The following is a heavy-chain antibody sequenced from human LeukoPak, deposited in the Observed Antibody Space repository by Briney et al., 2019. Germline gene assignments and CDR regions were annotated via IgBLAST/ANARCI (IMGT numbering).Heavy chain of an antibody. D-gene: IGHD2-2*01. CDR3: ARGSTYDIVVVPAAKPFDY. CDR1: GGSFSGYY. J-gene: IGHJ4*02. CDR2: INHSGST. V-gene: IGHV4-34*01. Sequence: KPSETLSLTCAVYGGSFSGYYWSWIRQPPGKGLEWIGEINHSGSTNYNPSLKSRVTISVDTSKNQFSLKMSSVTAADTAVYYCARGSTYDIVVVPAAKPFDYWGQGTLVTVSS.